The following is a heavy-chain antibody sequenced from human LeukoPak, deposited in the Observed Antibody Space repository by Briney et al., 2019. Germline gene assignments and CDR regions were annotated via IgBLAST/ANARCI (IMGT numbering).Heavy chain of an antibody. CDR1: GYTFTGYY. J-gene: IGHJ3*02. CDR2: INPNSGGT. Sequence: ASVKVSCKASGYTFTGYYMHWVRQAPGQGLEWMGWINPNSGGTNYAQKFQGRVTMTRDTSISIAYMELSRLRSDDTAVYYCARVDLGVDAFDIWGQGTMVTVSS. V-gene: IGHV1-2*02. D-gene: IGHD3-10*01. CDR3: ARVDLGVDAFDI.